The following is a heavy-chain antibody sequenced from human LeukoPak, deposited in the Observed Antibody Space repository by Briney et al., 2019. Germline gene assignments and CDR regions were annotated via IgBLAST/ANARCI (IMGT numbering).Heavy chain of an antibody. CDR1: GYTFTGYY. CDR2: FNPDSGGT. D-gene: IGHD5-18*01. V-gene: IGHV1-2*04. CDR3: ARGSPEYSYGSRYYGMDV. Sequence: GASVKVSCKASGYTFTGYYMHWVRQAPGQGLEFMGWFNPDSGGTNYAQKFQGWVTMTRDTSISTAYMELSRLRSDDTAVYYCARGSPEYSYGSRYYGMDVWGQGTTVTVSS. J-gene: IGHJ6*02.